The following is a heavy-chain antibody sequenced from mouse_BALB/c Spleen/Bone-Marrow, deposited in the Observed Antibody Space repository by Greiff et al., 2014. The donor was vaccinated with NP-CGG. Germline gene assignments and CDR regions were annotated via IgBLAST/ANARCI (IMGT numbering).Heavy chain of an antibody. CDR1: GFNIKDTY. CDR3: ARNYGYGKAFAY. V-gene: IGHV14-3*02. J-gene: IGHJ3*01. D-gene: IGHD2-2*01. Sequence: EVQLQQSGAELVKPGASVKLSCTASGFNIKDTYMHWVKQRPEQGLEWIGRIDPANGNTKYDPKFQGKATITADTSSNTAYLQLRRRKSEDTAVYDGARNYGYGKAFAYGGQGTLVTVYA. CDR2: IDPANGNT.